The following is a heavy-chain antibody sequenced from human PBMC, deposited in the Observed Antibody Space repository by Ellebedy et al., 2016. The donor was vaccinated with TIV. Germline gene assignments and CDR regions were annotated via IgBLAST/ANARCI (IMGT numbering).Heavy chain of an antibody. CDR1: GFTFRNHS. Sequence: GGSLRLSXAASGFTFRNHSMHWVRPAPGKGLEWVAVIWYDGSNKLYADSVQGRFTISRDNSRNTLSLQMDSLRAEDTAVYYCAREVGGGGAYWGQGTLVTVSS. D-gene: IGHD2-21*01. CDR3: AREVGGGGAY. J-gene: IGHJ4*02. V-gene: IGHV3-33*01. CDR2: IWYDGSNK.